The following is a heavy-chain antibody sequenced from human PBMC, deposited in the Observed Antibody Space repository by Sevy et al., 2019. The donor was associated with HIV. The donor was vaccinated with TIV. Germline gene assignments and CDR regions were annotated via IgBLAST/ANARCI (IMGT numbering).Heavy chain of an antibody. D-gene: IGHD6-19*01. CDR1: GFTFSSYS. CDR3: ARAGSIAVAGTWGLGWFDP. J-gene: IGHJ5*02. CDR2: ISSSSSYI. Sequence: GGSLRLSCVASGFTFSSYSMNWVRQAPGKGLEWVSSISSSSSYIYYADSVKGRFTISRDNAKNSLYLQMNSLRAEETAVYYCARAGSIAVAGTWGLGWFDPWGQGTLVTVSS. V-gene: IGHV3-21*01.